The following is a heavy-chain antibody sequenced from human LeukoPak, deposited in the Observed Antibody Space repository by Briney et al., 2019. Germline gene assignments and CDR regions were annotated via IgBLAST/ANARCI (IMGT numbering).Heavy chain of an antibody. CDR2: IDGSSRST. V-gene: IGHV3-23*05. CDR3: ANKPLLTGTIET. J-gene: IGHJ5*02. D-gene: IGHD3-9*01. CDR1: GFTFNTCA. Sequence: PGGSLRLSCAASGFTFNTCAMTWVRQAPGKGLEWVSTIDGSSRSTYYADSVKGRFTISRDNSKNTLYLQMHNLRAEDTALYYCANKPLLTGTIETWGQGTLVTVSS.